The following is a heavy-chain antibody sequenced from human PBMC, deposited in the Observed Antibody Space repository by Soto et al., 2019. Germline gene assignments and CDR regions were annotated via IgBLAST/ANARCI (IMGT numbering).Heavy chain of an antibody. CDR2: LYSSDGT. D-gene: IGHD2-15*01. CDR1: GFSFSGKNY. CDR3: PTCLLREHTFDI. J-gene: IGHJ3*02. V-gene: IGHV3-53*01. Sequence: DVQLEESGGGLIQPGGSLRLSCAASGFSFSGKNYLTWVRQAPGKGLEWVSALYSSDGTYYADSVKGRFTVSRDNSQTTSYLQLLTLRPQDTALYFCPTCLLREHTFDIWGLGTMVTVSS.